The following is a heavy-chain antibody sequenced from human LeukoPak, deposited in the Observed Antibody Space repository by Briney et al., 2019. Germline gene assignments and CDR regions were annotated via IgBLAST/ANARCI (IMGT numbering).Heavy chain of an antibody. Sequence: GGSLRLSCAASGFTFDDYAMHWVRQAPGKGLGWVSLISGDGGSTYYADSVKGRFTISRDNSKNYLYLQMNSLRTEDTALYYCAKDRAVVVVAAHFDYWGQGTLVTVSS. D-gene: IGHD2-15*01. CDR3: AKDRAVVVVAAHFDY. CDR2: ISGDGGST. V-gene: IGHV3-43*02. CDR1: GFTFDDYA. J-gene: IGHJ4*02.